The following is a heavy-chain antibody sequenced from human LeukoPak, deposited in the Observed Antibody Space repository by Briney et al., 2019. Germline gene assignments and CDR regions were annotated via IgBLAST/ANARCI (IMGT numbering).Heavy chain of an antibody. D-gene: IGHD6-19*01. CDR3: AREQEQWLVRRWFDP. J-gene: IGHJ5*02. Sequence: SETLSLTCTVSGGSISSSSYYWGWIRQPPGKGLGWIGSIYYSGSTYYNPSLKSRVTISVDTSKNQFSLQLNSVTPEDTAVYYCAREQEQWLVRRWFDPWGQGTLVTVSS. V-gene: IGHV4-39*07. CDR1: GGSISSSSYY. CDR2: IYYSGST.